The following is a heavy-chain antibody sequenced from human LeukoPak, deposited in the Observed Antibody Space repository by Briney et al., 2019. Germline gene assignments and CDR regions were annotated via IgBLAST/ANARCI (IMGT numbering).Heavy chain of an antibody. J-gene: IGHJ4*02. V-gene: IGHV3-11*05. Sequence: GGSLRLSCAASGFTFSDYYMSWIRQAPGKGLEWVSYISSGSIYTNYADSVKGRFTISRDNAKNSLYLQMNSLRAEDTAVYYCARGGYALVVDYWGQGTLVTVSS. D-gene: IGHD5-12*01. CDR3: ARGGYALVVDY. CDR2: ISSGSIYT. CDR1: GFTFSDYY.